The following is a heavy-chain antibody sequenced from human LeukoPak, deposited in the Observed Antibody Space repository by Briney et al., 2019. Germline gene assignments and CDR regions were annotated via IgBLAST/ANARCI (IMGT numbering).Heavy chain of an antibody. Sequence: PGGPLRLSCAASGFTFSSYAMSWVRQAPGKGLEWVSAISGSGPGTYYADYVKGRFPLSTYNSKKTLYLQLNSLRAEDMAVYYCAKDSLYYYESSGFYKFAYWGQGTLVTVSS. CDR1: GFTFSSYA. J-gene: IGHJ4*02. CDR3: AKDSLYYYESSGFYKFAY. CDR2: ISGSGPGT. D-gene: IGHD3-22*01. V-gene: IGHV3-23*01.